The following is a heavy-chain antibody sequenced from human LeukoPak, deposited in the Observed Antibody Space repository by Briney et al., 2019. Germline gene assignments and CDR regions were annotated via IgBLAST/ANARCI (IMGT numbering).Heavy chain of an antibody. CDR2: MNPNSGNT. D-gene: IGHD3-3*01. CDR1: GYTFTSYD. Sequence: RASVKVSCKASGYTFTSYDINWVRQATGQGLEWMGRMNPNSGNTDYAQTFQGRVTMTRDTSISTAYMELSSLRSDDTAVYYCARVPGDDFWSGFRGDGFDIWGQGTKVIVSS. J-gene: IGHJ3*02. CDR3: ARVPGDDFWSGFRGDGFDI. V-gene: IGHV1-8*01.